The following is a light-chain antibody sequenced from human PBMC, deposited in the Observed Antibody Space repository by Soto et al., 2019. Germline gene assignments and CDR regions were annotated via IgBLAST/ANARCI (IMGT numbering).Light chain of an antibody. CDR2: EAS. CDR1: QDISGH. CDR3: QKYNGTPRT. Sequence: DIQVTQSPSSLSASVGDRVTITCRASQDISGHLAWYQQKPGKVPKLLIYEASILQSRVPSRYSASGSGTDFTLTISSLQPEDVATYYCQKYNGTPRTFGQGPKVELK. V-gene: IGKV1-27*01. J-gene: IGKJ1*01.